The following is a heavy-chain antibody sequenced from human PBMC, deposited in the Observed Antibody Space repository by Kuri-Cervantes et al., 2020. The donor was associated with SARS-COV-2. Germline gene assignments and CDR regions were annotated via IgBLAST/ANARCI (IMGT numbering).Heavy chain of an antibody. CDR2: ISWNSGSI. J-gene: IGHJ6*02. CDR1: GFTFDDYA. CDR3: ARVIGYFDWPIPLSPQFYYGMDV. D-gene: IGHD3-9*01. V-gene: IGHV3-9*01. Sequence: SLKISCAASGFTFDDYAMHWVRQAPGKGLEWVSGISWNSGSIGYADSVKGRFTISRDNAKNSLYLQMNSLRAEDTAVYYCARVIGYFDWPIPLSPQFYYGMDVWGQGTTVTVSS.